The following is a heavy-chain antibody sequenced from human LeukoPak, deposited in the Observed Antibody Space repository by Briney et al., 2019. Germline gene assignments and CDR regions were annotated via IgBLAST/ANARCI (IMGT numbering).Heavy chain of an antibody. CDR3: ASLYYDSGGYSRDY. Sequence: SETLSLTCTVSGVSINTYYWSWIRQPAGKGLEWIGRIYISGSTNYNPSLKSRVTMSLATSKNQLSLKLSSVTAADTAVYYCASLYYDSGGYSRDYWGQGTLVTVSS. CDR2: IYISGST. D-gene: IGHD3-22*01. J-gene: IGHJ4*02. CDR1: GVSINTYY. V-gene: IGHV4-4*07.